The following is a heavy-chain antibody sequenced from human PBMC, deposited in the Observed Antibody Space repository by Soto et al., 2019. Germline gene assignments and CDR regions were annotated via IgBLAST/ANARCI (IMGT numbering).Heavy chain of an antibody. J-gene: IGHJ4*02. CDR1: GGTFSSYA. CDR3: ARGIVGYSYVFDY. CDR2: IIPIFGTA. Sequence: ASVKVSCKASGGTFSSYAISWVRQAPGQGLEWMGGIIPIFGTANYAQKFQGRVTITADESTSTAYMELSSLRSEDTAVYYCARGIVGYSYVFDYWGQGTLVTVSS. D-gene: IGHD5-18*01. V-gene: IGHV1-69*13.